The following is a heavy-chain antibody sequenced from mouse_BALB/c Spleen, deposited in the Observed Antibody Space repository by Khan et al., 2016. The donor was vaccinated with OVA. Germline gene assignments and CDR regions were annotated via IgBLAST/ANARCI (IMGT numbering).Heavy chain of an antibody. CDR3: TRAWDWYFDV. D-gene: IGHD4-1*01. CDR1: GFTFSNFW. Sequence: EVKLEESGGGLVQPGGSMKLSCIASGFTFSNFWMSWVRQSPEKGLEWVAEIRLKSNYYATHYAESVKGRFTISRDDSTSSVYLQMNNLRTEDTGIYYCTRAWDWYFDVWGAGTTVTVSS. CDR2: IRLKSNYYAT. V-gene: IGHV6-6*02. J-gene: IGHJ1*01.